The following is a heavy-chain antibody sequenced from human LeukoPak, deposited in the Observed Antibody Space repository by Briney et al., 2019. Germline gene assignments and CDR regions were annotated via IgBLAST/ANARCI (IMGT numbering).Heavy chain of an antibody. Sequence: QAGGSLRLSCAASGFTFDDYAMHWVRQAPGKGLEWVSGIRWNSGSIGYADSVKGRFTISRDNAKNSLYLQMNSLRAEDTALYYCAKDSGLYYDSSGYYRYFDYWGQGTLVTVSS. D-gene: IGHD3-22*01. CDR3: AKDSGLYYDSSGYYRYFDY. CDR1: GFTFDDYA. CDR2: IRWNSGSI. J-gene: IGHJ4*02. V-gene: IGHV3-9*01.